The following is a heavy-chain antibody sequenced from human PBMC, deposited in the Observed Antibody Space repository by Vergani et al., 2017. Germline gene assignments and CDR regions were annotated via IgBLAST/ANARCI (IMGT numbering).Heavy chain of an antibody. Sequence: QVQLVQSGAEVKKPGASVKVSCKASGYTFTSYYMHWVRQAPGQGLEWMGIINPSGGSTSYAQKFQGRVTMTRDTSTSTVYMELGSLRSEDTAVYYCAKAYCRSTSCLSYYMDVWGKGTTVTVSS. J-gene: IGHJ6*03. V-gene: IGHV1-46*03. CDR1: GYTFTSYY. CDR2: INPSGGST. CDR3: AKAYCRSTSCLSYYMDV. D-gene: IGHD2-2*01.